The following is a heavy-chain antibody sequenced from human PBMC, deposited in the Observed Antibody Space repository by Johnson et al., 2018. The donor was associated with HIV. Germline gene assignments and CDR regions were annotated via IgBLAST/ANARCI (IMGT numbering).Heavy chain of an antibody. Sequence: QVQLVESGGGVVQPGRSLRLSCAASGFTLSSYGMHWVRQTPGKGLEWVAVISYDGSNKYNADSVRGRFTISRDTSKNTLYLQMNSLRAEDTAVYRCAKDVWGGSYLDVFDIWGPGIMVTVSS. D-gene: IGHD1-26*01. CDR1: GFTLSSYG. CDR3: AKDVWGGSYLDVFDI. V-gene: IGHV3-30*18. CDR2: ISYDGSNK. J-gene: IGHJ3*02.